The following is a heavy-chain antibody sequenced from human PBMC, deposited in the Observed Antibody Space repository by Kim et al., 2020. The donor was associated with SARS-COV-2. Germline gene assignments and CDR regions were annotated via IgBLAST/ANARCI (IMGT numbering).Heavy chain of an antibody. J-gene: IGHJ3*02. D-gene: IGHD2-15*01. Sequence: NPSHKSRVTISVDTSKTQFSLKLSSVTAADTAVYYCARDLMVAGTYAVDIWGQGTMVTVSS. CDR3: ARDLMVAGTYAVDI. V-gene: IGHV4-59*01.